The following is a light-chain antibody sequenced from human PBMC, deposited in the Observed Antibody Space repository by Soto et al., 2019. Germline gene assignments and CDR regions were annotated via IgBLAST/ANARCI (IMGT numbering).Light chain of an antibody. J-gene: IGKJ5*01. CDR2: GAS. CDR3: HQRQYWPPIT. V-gene: IGKV3-11*01. CDR1: QSVDSNY. Sequence: EIVLTQSPGTLSLSPGEGATLSCRASQSVDSNYLAWYQQKPGQAPRLLTHGASDRGTGTPARFSGSGSGTDFTLTISSLEPEDFAVYYCHQRQYWPPITFGQGTRLEIK.